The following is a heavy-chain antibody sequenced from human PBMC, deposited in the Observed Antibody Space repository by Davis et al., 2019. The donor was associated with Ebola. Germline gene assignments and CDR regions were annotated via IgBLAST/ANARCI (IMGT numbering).Heavy chain of an antibody. CDR1: GFTFSSYG. J-gene: IGHJ6*02. D-gene: IGHD3-10*01. V-gene: IGHV3-30*18. CDR2: ISYDGSNK. Sequence: PGGSLRLSCAASGFTFSSYGMHWVRQAPGKGLEWVAVISYDGSNKYYADSVKGRFTISRDNSTNTLYLQMNSLIAEDTAVYYCAKDIEDYYGSGIYYYYYGMDVWGQGTTVTVSS. CDR3: AKDIEDYYGSGIYYYYYGMDV.